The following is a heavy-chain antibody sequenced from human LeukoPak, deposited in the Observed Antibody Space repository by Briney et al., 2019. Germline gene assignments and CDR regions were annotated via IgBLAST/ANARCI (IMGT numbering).Heavy chain of an antibody. CDR3: AKDPRGVVVIPLYYFDY. V-gene: IGHV3-23*01. Sequence: PGGSLRLSCDSSGFDFNNYAMTWVRQAPGKGLEWVSAISGSGGSTYYADSVKGRFTISRDNSKNTLYLQMNSLRAEDTAVYYCAKDPRGVVVIPLYYFDYWGQGTLVTVSS. CDR1: GFDFNNYA. J-gene: IGHJ4*02. D-gene: IGHD3-22*01. CDR2: ISGSGGST.